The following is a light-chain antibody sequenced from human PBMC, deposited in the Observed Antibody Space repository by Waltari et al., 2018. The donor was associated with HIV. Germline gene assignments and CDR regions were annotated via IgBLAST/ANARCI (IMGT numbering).Light chain of an antibody. J-gene: IGKJ1*01. CDR1: QSISTN. CDR3: QQYDDWPRT. Sequence: ETVMTQSPATLSVSPGERVTLSCRASQSISTNLAWYQQKPGQPPRLLIYGVSTRATGIPARFSGSGSETEFTLTISSLQSEDFAVYYCQQYDDWPRTFGQGTRVEIK. CDR2: GVS. V-gene: IGKV3D-15*01.